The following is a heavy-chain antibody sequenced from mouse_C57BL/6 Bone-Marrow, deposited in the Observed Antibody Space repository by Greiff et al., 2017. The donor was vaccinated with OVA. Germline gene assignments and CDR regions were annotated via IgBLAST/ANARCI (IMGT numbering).Heavy chain of an antibody. V-gene: IGHV1-34*01. CDR3: ARRGLLYPLFDY. CDR1: GSTFTDYY. D-gene: IGHD1-1*01. Sequence: EVQLQQSGPELVKPGASVKMSCKASGSTFTDYYMHWVKQSHGKSLEWIGYIYPNNGGNGYNQKFKGKATLTVDKSSSKAYMALRSLTSEDSTVYYCARRGLLYPLFDYWGQGTTLTVSS. CDR2: IYPNNGGN. J-gene: IGHJ2*01.